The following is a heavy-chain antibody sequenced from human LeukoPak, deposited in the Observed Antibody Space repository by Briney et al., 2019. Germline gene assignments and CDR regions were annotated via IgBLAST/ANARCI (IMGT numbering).Heavy chain of an antibody. J-gene: IGHJ4*02. CDR3: ARQGDYYDSSGSPDY. D-gene: IGHD3-22*01. V-gene: IGHV5-51*01. CDR2: IYPGDSDT. Sequence: YWIGWVRQMPGKGLEWMGIIYPGDSDTRYSPSFQGQVTISADKSISTAYLQWSSLKASDTAMYYCARQGDYYDSSGSPDYWGQGTLVTVSS. CDR1: YW.